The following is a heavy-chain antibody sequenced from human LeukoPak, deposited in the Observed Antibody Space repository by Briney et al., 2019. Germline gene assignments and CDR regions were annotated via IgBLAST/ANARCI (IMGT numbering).Heavy chain of an antibody. V-gene: IGHV4-59*02. CDR3: ASRELANDY. Sequence: SETLSPTCTISGGSVSDYYWSWIRQSPGKGLEWIGYIYYTGSTTYNPSLKSRVTTSADTSKNQFSLKLSSVTAADTAVYYCASRELANDYWGQGTLVTVSS. CDR2: IYYTGST. J-gene: IGHJ4*02. CDR1: GGSVSDYY. D-gene: IGHD1-1*01.